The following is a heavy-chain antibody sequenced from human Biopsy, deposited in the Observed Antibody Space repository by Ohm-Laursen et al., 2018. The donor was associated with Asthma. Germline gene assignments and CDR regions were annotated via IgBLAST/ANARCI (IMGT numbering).Heavy chain of an antibody. Sequence: SLRLSCAASGFTFSSFAMSWFRQAPGKALEWVSAITRSAGRTDYADSVKGRFTTSRDNSKSTLYLQMNSLRAEDTAVYYCAKDIGSRADFWGQGTLVTVSS. CDR3: AKDIGSRADF. D-gene: IGHD3-10*01. V-gene: IGHV3-23*01. CDR2: ITRSAGRT. CDR1: GFTFSSFA. J-gene: IGHJ4*02.